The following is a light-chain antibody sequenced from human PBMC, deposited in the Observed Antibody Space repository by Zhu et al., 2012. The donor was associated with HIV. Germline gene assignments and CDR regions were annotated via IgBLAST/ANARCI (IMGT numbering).Light chain of an antibody. V-gene: IGKV3-20*01. CDR3: QQYGSSPRT. CDR1: QTVSNNY. Sequence: EIVLTQSPGTLSVSPGETATLSCRASQTVSNNYLAWYQQRPGQAPRLLIYGASARAAGIPDRFSGSGSATDFTLTISRLEPEDFAVYYCQQYGSSPRTFGKGPRWKSN. J-gene: IGKJ1*01. CDR2: GAS.